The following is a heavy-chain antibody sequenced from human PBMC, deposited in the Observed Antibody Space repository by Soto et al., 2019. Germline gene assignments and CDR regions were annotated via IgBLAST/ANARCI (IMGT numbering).Heavy chain of an antibody. CDR1: GYTFTSYG. Sequence: ASVKVSCKASGYTFTSYGISWVRQAPGQRLEWMGWINAGNGNTKYSQKLQGRVTITRDTSASTAYMELSSLRSEDTAVYYCARGGLAAAGTVDYWGQGTLVTVSS. D-gene: IGHD6-13*01. CDR2: INAGNGNT. CDR3: ARGGLAAAGTVDY. J-gene: IGHJ4*02. V-gene: IGHV1-3*01.